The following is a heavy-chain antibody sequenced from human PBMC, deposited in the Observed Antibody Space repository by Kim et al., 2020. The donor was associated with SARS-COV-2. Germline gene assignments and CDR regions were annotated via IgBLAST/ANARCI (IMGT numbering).Heavy chain of an antibody. Sequence: SVKVSCKASGGTFSSYAISWVRQAPGKGLEWMGGIVPIFGTANYAQKFQGRVTITADESTSTAYMELSSLRSEDTAVYYCARTWSHISLYYYYGMDVWGQGTTVTVSS. J-gene: IGHJ6*02. D-gene: IGHD2-21*01. CDR1: GGTFSSYA. CDR2: IVPIFGTA. V-gene: IGHV1-69*13. CDR3: ARTWSHISLYYYYGMDV.